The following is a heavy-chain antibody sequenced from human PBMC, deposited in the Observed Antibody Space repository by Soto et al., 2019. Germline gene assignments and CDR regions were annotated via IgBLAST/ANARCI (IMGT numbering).Heavy chain of an antibody. D-gene: IGHD4-17*01. J-gene: IGHJ4*02. CDR2: ISSSSSYI. Sequence: GGSLRLSCAASGFTFSSYSMNWVRQAPGKGLEWVSSISSSSSYIYYADSVKGRFTISRDNAKNSLYLQMNSLRAEGTAVYYCARDSPEVTTFGYWGQGTLVTVPS. CDR3: ARDSPEVTTFGY. V-gene: IGHV3-21*01. CDR1: GFTFSSYS.